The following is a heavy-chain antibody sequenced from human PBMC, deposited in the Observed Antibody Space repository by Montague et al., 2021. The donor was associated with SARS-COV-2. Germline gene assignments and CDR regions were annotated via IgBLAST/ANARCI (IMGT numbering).Heavy chain of an antibody. V-gene: IGHV3-48*03. J-gene: IGHJ4*02. Sequence: SLRLSCAASGFTFSSYEMNWVRQAPGKGLEWVSYISSSGSTTYYADSVKGRFTISRDNAKNSLYLQMNSLRAEDTAVYYCARADTAMVIYFDYWGQGTLVTVSS. D-gene: IGHD5-18*01. CDR2: ISSSGSTT. CDR1: GFTFSSYE. CDR3: ARADTAMVIYFDY.